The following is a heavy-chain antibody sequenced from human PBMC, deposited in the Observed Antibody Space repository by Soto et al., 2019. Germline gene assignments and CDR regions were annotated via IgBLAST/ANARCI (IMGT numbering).Heavy chain of an antibody. V-gene: IGHV1-69*01. J-gene: IGHJ6*02. CDR1: GGTFSSYA. Sequence: QVQLVQSGAEVKKPGSSVKVSCKASGGTFSSYAISWVRQAPGQELEWMGGIIPIFGTANYAQKFQGRVTITADDATSTAYMELSSLRSEDTAVYYCARVLIVAAAGTRNFGMDVWGQRTTVTVS. D-gene: IGHD6-13*01. CDR2: IIPIFGTA. CDR3: ARVLIVAAAGTRNFGMDV.